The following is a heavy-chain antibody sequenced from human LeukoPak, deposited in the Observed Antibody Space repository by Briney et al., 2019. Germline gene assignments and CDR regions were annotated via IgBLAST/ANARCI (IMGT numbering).Heavy chain of an antibody. J-gene: IGHJ5*02. Sequence: PGRSLRLSCAASGFTFDDYAMHWVRQAPGKGLEWVSGISWNSGSIGYADSVKGRFTISRDNAKNSLYLQMNSLRAEDTALYYCAKAPPDFWSGFDPWGQGTLVTVSS. CDR1: GFTFDDYA. D-gene: IGHD3-3*01. V-gene: IGHV3-9*01. CDR3: AKAPPDFWSGFDP. CDR2: ISWNSGSI.